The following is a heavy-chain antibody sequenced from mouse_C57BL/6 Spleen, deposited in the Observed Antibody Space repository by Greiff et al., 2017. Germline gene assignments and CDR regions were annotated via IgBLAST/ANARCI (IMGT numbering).Heavy chain of an antibody. D-gene: IGHD2-3*01. CDR3: ARHEEDGGFAY. V-gene: IGHV1-62-2*01. Sequence: QVQLQQSGAELVNPGASVKLSCKASGYTFPEYTIHWVKQRSGQGLEWIGWFYPGSGSIKYNEKFKDKATVTADKASSTAYMERSRLTSEDSAVYVCARHEEDGGFAYWGQGTLGTVSA. J-gene: IGHJ3*01. CDR1: GYTFPEYT. CDR2: FYPGSGSI.